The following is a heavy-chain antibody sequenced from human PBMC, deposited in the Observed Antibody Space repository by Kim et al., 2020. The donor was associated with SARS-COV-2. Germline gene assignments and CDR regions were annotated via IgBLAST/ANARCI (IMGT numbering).Heavy chain of an antibody. Sequence: ASVKVSCKVSGYTLTELSMHWVRQAPGKGLEWMGGFDPEDGETIYAQKFQGRVTMTEDTSTDTAYMELSSLRSEDTAVYYCATDSVMITFGGATFDYWGQGTLVTVSS. D-gene: IGHD3-16*01. CDR2: FDPEDGET. V-gene: IGHV1-24*01. CDR1: GYTLTELS. J-gene: IGHJ4*02. CDR3: ATDSVMITFGGATFDY.